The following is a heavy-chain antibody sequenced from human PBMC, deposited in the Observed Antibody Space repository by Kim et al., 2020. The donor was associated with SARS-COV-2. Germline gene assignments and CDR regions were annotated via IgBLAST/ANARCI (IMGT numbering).Heavy chain of an antibody. Sequence: SRVTISVDTSKNQVSLKLSSVTAADTAVYYCARGRGYSYVQYYYYGMDVWGQGTTVTVSS. CDR3: ARGRGYSYVQYYYYGMDV. J-gene: IGHJ6*02. D-gene: IGHD5-18*01. V-gene: IGHV4-34*01.